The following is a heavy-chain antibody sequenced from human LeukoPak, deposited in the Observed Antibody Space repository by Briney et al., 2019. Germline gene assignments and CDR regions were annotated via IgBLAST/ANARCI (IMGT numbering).Heavy chain of an antibody. CDR3: AREYSSSSRYHWVDP. Sequence: PGGSLRLSCAASGFTFSSYGMHWVRQAPGKGLEWVAVIWYDGSNKYYADSVKGRFTISRDNSKNTLYLQMNSLRAEDTAVYYCAREYSSSSRYHWVDPWGQGTLVTVSS. CDR1: GFTFSSYG. V-gene: IGHV3-33*01. J-gene: IGHJ5*02. D-gene: IGHD6-6*01. CDR2: IWYDGSNK.